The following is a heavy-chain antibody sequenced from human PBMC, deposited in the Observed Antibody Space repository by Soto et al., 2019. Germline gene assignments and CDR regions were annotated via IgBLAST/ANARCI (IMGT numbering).Heavy chain of an antibody. CDR3: TKVGGLYDFWSGPLHFDL. CDR2: ISWNSDSI. CDR1: GFIFDDFA. J-gene: IGHJ4*02. Sequence: EAQLVESGGGFVQPGRSLRLSCAGSGFIFDDFAIHWVRQAPGKGLEWVSGISWNSDSIGYADSVKGRLTISRDNAKNSLYLEMNSLRVEDTALYYCTKVGGLYDFWSGPLHFDLWGQGTLVTVSS. V-gene: IGHV3-9*01. D-gene: IGHD3-3*01.